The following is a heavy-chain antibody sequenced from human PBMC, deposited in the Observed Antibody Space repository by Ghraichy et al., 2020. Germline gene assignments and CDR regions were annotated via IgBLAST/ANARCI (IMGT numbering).Heavy chain of an antibody. Sequence: SETLSLTCTVSGDAVRSSSSYWDWVLQPPGKGLEWIGSWYYSGSTFYNPSLKSRVTISADSSKNQFSLKLTSVTAADTAVYFCARRWLQAQIDYWGQGILVTVPS. V-gene: IGHV4-39*01. D-gene: IGHD6-19*01. CDR3: ARRWLQAQIDY. CDR1: GDAVRSSSSY. CDR2: WYYSGST. J-gene: IGHJ4*02.